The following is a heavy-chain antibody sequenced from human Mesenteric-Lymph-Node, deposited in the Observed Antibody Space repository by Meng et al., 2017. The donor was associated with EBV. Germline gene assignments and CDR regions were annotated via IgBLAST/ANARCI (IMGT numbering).Heavy chain of an antibody. CDR1: GFSRSTSGVG. CDR2: IYWDDDK. V-gene: IGHV2-5*02. Sequence: HNTLKESGPTLVKPTQTLTLTCTFSGFSRSTSGVGVGWIRQSPGKALEWLALIYWDDDKRYSPSLKSRLTITKDTSKNQVVLTMTNMDPVDTATYYCAHTRERGATGSFDPWGQGTLVTVSS. D-gene: IGHD1-26*01. CDR3: AHTRERGATGSFDP. J-gene: IGHJ5*02.